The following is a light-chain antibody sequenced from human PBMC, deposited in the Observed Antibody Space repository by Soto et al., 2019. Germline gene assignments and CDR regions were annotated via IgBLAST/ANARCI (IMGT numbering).Light chain of an antibody. CDR3: HQYYRSPLS. CDR2: WAS. V-gene: IGKV4-1*01. J-gene: IGKJ4*01. CDR1: QSLVYGSGDRNY. Sequence: DIVMTQSPDSLAVSLGERATLNCKSSQSLVYGSGDRNYLSWYQKKPGQPPKLLVYWASTRESGVPDRFSGSGSGTDFSLTISSLQAEDVAVYYCHQYYRSPLSFGGGTRVKI.